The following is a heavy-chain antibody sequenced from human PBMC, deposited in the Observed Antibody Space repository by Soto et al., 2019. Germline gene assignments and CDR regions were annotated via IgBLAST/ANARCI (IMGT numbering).Heavy chain of an antibody. D-gene: IGHD1-1*01. Sequence: QVQLVESGGGVVQPGRSLRLSCEGSGFTFRNHGMHWIRQSPGKGLEWLAVIWYDGSEKYYADSVKGRFTISRDNSKNTLYLQMNSLKVADTAIYYCARWSNNKVVDPWGQGTVVTVS. CDR1: GFTFRNHG. CDR3: ARWSNNKVVDP. CDR2: IWYDGSEK. J-gene: IGHJ5*02. V-gene: IGHV3-33*01.